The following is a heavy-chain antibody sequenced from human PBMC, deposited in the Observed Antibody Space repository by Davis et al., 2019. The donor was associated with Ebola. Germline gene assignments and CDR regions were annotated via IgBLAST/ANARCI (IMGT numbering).Heavy chain of an antibody. CDR3: ARDGVAAASYYYYYGMDV. J-gene: IGHJ6*02. D-gene: IGHD6-13*01. CDR2: IIPIFGTA. Sequence: SVKVSCKASGGTFSSYAISWVRQAPGQGLEWMGGIIPIFGTANYAQKFQGRVTITADESTSTAYMELSSLRSEDTAVYYCARDGVAAASYYYYYGMDVWGQGTTVTVSS. CDR1: GGTFSSYA. V-gene: IGHV1-69*13.